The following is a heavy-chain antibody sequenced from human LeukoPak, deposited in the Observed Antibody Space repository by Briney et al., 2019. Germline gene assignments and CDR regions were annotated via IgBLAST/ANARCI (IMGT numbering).Heavy chain of an antibody. D-gene: IGHD5-24*01. V-gene: IGHV4-59*01. Sequence: SETLSLTCTVSGGSINNYYWAWIRQPPGKGLEWMGYIYYSGSTDYNPSLKSRVTISVDTSKNQFSLKLNSVTAADTAVYYCARKRRDGYNFDYWGQGTPVTVSS. CDR2: IYYSGST. J-gene: IGHJ4*02. CDR3: ARKRRDGYNFDY. CDR1: GGSINNYY.